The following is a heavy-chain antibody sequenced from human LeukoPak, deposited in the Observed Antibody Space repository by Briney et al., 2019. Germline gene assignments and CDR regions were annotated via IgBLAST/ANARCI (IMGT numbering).Heavy chain of an antibody. Sequence: SETLSLTCTVSGGSISSYYWSWIRQPPGKGLEWIGYIYYSGSTNYNPSLKSRVTISVDTSKNQFSLKLSSVTAADTAVYYCARGLLYYYDSSGYYSYFDYWGQGTLVTVSS. J-gene: IGHJ4*02. V-gene: IGHV4-59*01. CDR1: GGSISSYY. CDR2: IYYSGST. CDR3: ARGLLYYYDSSGYYSYFDY. D-gene: IGHD3-22*01.